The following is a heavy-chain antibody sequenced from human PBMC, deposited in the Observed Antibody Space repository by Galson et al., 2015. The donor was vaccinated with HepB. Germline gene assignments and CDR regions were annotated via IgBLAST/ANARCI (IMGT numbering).Heavy chain of an antibody. V-gene: IGHV1-69*04. CDR1: GGTFSSYA. CDR3: ARGIAAAGTAIYK. Sequence: SCKASGGTFSSYAISWVRQAPGQGLEWMGRIIPILGIANYAQKFQGRVTITADKSTSTAYMELSSLRSEDTAVYYCARGIAAAGTAIYKWGQGTLVTVSS. D-gene: IGHD6-13*01. CDR2: IIPILGIA. J-gene: IGHJ4*02.